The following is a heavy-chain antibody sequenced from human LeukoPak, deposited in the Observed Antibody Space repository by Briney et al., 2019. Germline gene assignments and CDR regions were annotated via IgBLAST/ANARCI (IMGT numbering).Heavy chain of an antibody. J-gene: IGHJ4*02. V-gene: IGHV5-10-1*01. CDR3: ARPSSGWYVLDY. CDR1: GYSFTSYW. Sequence: GESLKISCKGSGYSFTSYWISWVRQMPGKGVEWVGRIDPSDSYTNYSQSFQGHVTISADKSISTAYLQWSSLKASDTAMYYCARPSSGWYVLDYWGQGTLVTVSS. CDR2: IDPSDSYT. D-gene: IGHD6-19*01.